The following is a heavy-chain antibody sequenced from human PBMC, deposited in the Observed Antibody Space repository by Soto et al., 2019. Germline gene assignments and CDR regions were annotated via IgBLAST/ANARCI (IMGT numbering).Heavy chain of an antibody. CDR2: IYYSGST. J-gene: IGHJ2*01. Sequence: SETLSLTCTVSGDSISSSSYYWGWIRQPPGKGLEWIGSIYYSGSTYYNPSLKSRVTISVDTSKNQFSLKLSSVTAADTAVYYCARQYLSRDGYNYWYFDLWGRGTLVTVSS. V-gene: IGHV4-39*01. CDR1: GDSISSSSYY. CDR3: ARQYLSRDGYNYWYFDL. D-gene: IGHD5-12*01.